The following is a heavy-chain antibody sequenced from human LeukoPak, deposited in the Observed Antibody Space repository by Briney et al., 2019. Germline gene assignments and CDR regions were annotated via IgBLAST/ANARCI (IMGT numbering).Heavy chain of an antibody. CDR2: ISYDGSDT. V-gene: IGHV3-30*18. D-gene: IGHD6-19*01. CDR1: GFIFSTYG. J-gene: IGHJ4*02. CDR3: ANARSSGWYGSDY. Sequence: PGGSLRLSCAASGFIFSTYGFHWVRQAPGEGLEWVAVISYDGSDTYYADSVKGRFTISRDNSKNTVFLQMNSPRAEDTAVYYCANARSSGWYGSDYWGQGTMVTVSS.